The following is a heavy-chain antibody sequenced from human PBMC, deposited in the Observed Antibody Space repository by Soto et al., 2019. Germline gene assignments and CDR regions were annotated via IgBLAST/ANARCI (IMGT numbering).Heavy chain of an antibody. V-gene: IGHV1-18*01. CDR3: AKNGQPPYYYYGLDV. CDR2: ISGYNGDT. D-gene: IGHD2-8*01. Sequence: QGHLVQSEAEVKKPGASVKVSCKASGYTFTRYGISWVRQAPGQGLEWMGGISGYNGDTNYAQKFQDSASITIATSTGTAYMELRTLTSDDTAIYYCAKNGQPPYYYYGLDVWGQGTKVTVSS. J-gene: IGHJ6*02. CDR1: GYTFTRYG.